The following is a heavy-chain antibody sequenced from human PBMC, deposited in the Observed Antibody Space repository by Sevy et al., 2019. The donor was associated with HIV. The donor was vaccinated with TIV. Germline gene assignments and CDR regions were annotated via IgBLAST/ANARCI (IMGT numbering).Heavy chain of an antibody. Sequence: GESLKISCKGSGYSFTSYWIGWVRQMPGKGLEWMGIIYPGESDTRYSPSFQGQVTISADKSISTAYLQWSSLKASDTAMYYCARFRQYCSSTSCYAGDYYYGMDVWGQGTTVTVSS. CDR1: GYSFTSYW. CDR3: ARFRQYCSSTSCYAGDYYYGMDV. V-gene: IGHV5-51*01. J-gene: IGHJ6*02. D-gene: IGHD2-2*01. CDR2: IYPGESDT.